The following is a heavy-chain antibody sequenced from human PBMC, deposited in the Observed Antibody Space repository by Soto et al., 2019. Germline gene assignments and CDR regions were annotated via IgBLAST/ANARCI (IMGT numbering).Heavy chain of an antibody. CDR1: GFTVSSNY. CDR3: ARFRPLGGFDY. V-gene: IGHV3-53*01. Sequence: PGVSLRLSCAASGFTVSSNYMSCVRQAPGKGLEWVSVIYSGGSTYYADSVKGRFTISRDNSKNTLYLQMNSLRAEDTAVYYCARFRPLGGFDYWGQGTLVTVSS. CDR2: IYSGGST. D-gene: IGHD3-16*01. J-gene: IGHJ4*02.